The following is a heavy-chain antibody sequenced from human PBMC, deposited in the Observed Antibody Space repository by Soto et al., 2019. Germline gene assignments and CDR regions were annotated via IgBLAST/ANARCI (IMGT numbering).Heavy chain of an antibody. V-gene: IGHV3-23*01. CDR1: GFTLSSYA. CDR2: FSGTGGYT. D-gene: IGHD4-17*01. J-gene: IGHJ5*02. Sequence: GGSLRLSCAASGFTLSSYAMSWVRQAPGKGLEWVSTFSGTGGYTYYADSVKGRFTISRDDSNNTLFLHMNSLRAADTAVSYCARGQRALITYGPFDPWGQGTLVTVSS. CDR3: ARGQRALITYGPFDP.